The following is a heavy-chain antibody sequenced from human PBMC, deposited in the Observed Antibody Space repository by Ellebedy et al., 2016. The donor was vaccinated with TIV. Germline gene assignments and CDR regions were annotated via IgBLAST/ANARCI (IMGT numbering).Heavy chain of an antibody. CDR2: IWHDGSQK. D-gene: IGHD3-16*01. V-gene: IGHV3-33*01. CDR1: GFSFTNYG. Sequence: GESLKISCAAFGFSFTNYGMQWVRQAPGKGLEWVAVIWHDGSQKYCAESVKGRFTISRDNSKNTLYLQMNGLRAEDTAVYYCARLGRKGANYYYGMDVWGQGTTVTVSS. CDR3: ARLGRKGANYYYGMDV. J-gene: IGHJ6*02.